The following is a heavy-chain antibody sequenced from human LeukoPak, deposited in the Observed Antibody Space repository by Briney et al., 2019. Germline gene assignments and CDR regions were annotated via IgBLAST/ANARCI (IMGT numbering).Heavy chain of an antibody. V-gene: IGHV3-23*01. D-gene: IGHD1-1*01. CDR2: ITASGSRT. J-gene: IGHJ4*02. Sequence: PGGSLRLSCAASGFGFSNYDITWVRQAPGKGLEWVSSITASGSRTYYADSVKGRFTVSRDNSKATLYLQLDSLRAEDTAVYYCAKSHRYNDHWGQGTLVSVSS. CDR1: GFGFSNYD. CDR3: AKSHRYNDH.